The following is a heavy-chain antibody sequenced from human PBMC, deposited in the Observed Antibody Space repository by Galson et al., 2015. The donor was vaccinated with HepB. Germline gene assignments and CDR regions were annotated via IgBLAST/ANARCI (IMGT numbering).Heavy chain of an antibody. CDR3: FGEGGY. CDR1: GFTFSGSD. D-gene: IGHD3-3*01. CDR2: IRGKPNNYAT. J-gene: IGHJ4*02. V-gene: IGHV3-73*01. Sequence: SLRLSCAASGFTFSGSDVHWVRQAPGKGLEWVGHIRGKPNNYATAYAASVKGRFTISRDDSETTEYLQMSTLRTEDTAVYYCFGEGGYWGQGTLVTVSS.